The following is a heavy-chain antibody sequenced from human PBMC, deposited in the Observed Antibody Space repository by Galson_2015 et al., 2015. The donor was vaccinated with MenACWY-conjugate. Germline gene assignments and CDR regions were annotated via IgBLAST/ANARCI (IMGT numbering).Heavy chain of an antibody. CDR1: GFRFSSQW. Sequence: SLRLSCAASGFRFSSQWLSWVRQAPGKGPECVASINEDGSDKSYMDSVKGRFTISRDNAQNSLSLQMTSLSVDDTAVYYCARGGKWGHGTLVTVSS. J-gene: IGHJ4*01. V-gene: IGHV3-7*03. D-gene: IGHD4-23*01. CDR2: INEDGSDK. CDR3: ARGGK.